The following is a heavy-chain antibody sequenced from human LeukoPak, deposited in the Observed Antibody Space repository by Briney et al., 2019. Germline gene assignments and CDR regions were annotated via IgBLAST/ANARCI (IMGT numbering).Heavy chain of an antibody. J-gene: IGHJ6*03. V-gene: IGHV1-8*01. CDR2: MNPNSGNT. Sequence: ASVKVSCKASGYTFTSYDINWVRQATGQGLEWMGWMNPNSGNTGYAQKFQGRVTMTRNTSISTAYMELSSLRSEDTAVYYCARGGLYCSSTSCYPLGYYYYMDVWGKGTTVTVSS. CDR1: GYTFTSYD. CDR3: ARGGLYCSSTSCYPLGYYYYMDV. D-gene: IGHD2-2*01.